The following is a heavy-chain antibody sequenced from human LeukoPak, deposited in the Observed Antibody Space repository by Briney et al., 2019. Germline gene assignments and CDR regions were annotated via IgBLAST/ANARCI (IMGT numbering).Heavy chain of an antibody. Sequence: ASVKVSCTASGYTFTTYYIHWVRQAPGQGLEWMGIIIPNVGSTTYAQKFQGRLTMTSDMSTNTVYMELGSLRSEDTAVYYCARQSISARASAFDIWGQGTVVTVSS. CDR1: GYTFTTYY. V-gene: IGHV1-46*01. CDR3: ARQSISARASAFDI. CDR2: IIPNVGST. J-gene: IGHJ3*02. D-gene: IGHD2-21*01.